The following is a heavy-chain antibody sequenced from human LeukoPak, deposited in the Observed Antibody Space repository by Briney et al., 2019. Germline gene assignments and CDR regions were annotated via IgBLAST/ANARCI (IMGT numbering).Heavy chain of an antibody. D-gene: IGHD4-17*01. Sequence: PSETLSLTCTVSGGSISSDYWSWIRQPPGKGLEWIGYIYYSGSTNYNPSLKSRVTISVDTSKNQFSLKLSSVTAADTAFYYCATAATVTTYYFDYWGQGTLVTVSS. V-gene: IGHV4-59*01. J-gene: IGHJ4*02. CDR2: IYYSGST. CDR3: ATAATVTTYYFDY. CDR1: GGSISSDY.